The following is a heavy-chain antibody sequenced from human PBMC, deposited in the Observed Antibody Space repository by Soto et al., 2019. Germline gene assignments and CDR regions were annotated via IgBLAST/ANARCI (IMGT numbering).Heavy chain of an antibody. V-gene: IGHV1-2*04. CDR1: GYTFTGYY. Sequence: ASVKVSCKASGYTFTGYYMHWVRPAPGQGLEWLGWINPNGGGTIYAPKFQGWVTMTRDTSISTAYMELSRLRSDDTAVYYCARGDHLIQFYYDTSGIDFDYWGQGTLVTVSS. D-gene: IGHD3-22*01. J-gene: IGHJ4*02. CDR2: INPNGGGT. CDR3: ARGDHLIQFYYDTSGIDFDY.